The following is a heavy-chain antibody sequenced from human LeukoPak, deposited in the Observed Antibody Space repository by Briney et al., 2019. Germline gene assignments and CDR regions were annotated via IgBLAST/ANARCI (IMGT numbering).Heavy chain of an antibody. CDR1: GYTLTELS. J-gene: IGHJ4*02. CDR2: FDPEDGET. D-gene: IGHD3-9*01. Sequence: ASVKVSCKVSGYTLTELSMHWVRQAPGKGLEWMGGFDPEDGETSYAQNFQGRVTMTEDTSTDTAYMELSSLGSEDTAVYYCATRGSVLRYFDWSLDYWGQGTLVTVSS. CDR3: ATRGSVLRYFDWSLDY. V-gene: IGHV1-24*01.